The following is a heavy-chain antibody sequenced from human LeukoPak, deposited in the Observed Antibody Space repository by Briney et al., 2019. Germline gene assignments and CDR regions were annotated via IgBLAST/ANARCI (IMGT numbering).Heavy chain of an antibody. D-gene: IGHD3-3*01. CDR2: IYHSGST. CDR1: GGSISSGGYY. J-gene: IGHJ5*02. Sequence: PSETLSLTCTVSGGSISSGGYYWSWIRQPPGKGLEWIGYIYHSGSTYYNPSLKSRVTISVDRSKNQFSLKLSSVTAADTAVYYCATTSRDFWSGYLNWFDPWGQGTLVTVSS. V-gene: IGHV4-30-2*01. CDR3: ATTSRDFWSGYLNWFDP.